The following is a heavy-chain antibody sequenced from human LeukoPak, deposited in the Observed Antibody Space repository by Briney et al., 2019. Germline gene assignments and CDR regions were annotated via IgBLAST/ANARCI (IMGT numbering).Heavy chain of an antibody. Sequence: SETLSLTCTVSGGSISSANHFWSWVRQSPGEGLEWIGYIHYDGRAHYNPSLKSRVSMSLDMSKNQFSLSLSSVTAVDTAIYYCAREVITPGDSDGFDLWGQGTMVSVSS. V-gene: IGHV4-30-4*08. D-gene: IGHD2-2*01. CDR1: GGSISSANHF. CDR2: IHYDGRA. CDR3: AREVITPGDSDGFDL. J-gene: IGHJ3*01.